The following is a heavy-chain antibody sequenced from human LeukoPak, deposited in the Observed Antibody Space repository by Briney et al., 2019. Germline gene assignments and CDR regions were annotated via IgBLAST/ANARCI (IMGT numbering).Heavy chain of an antibody. D-gene: IGHD4-17*01. CDR3: AKDRPTVTNTLDY. CDR2: ISYDGSNK. V-gene: IGHV3-30*18. CDR1: GFTFSSYG. J-gene: IGHJ4*02. Sequence: GRSLRLSCAASGFTFSSYGMHWVRQAPGKGLEWVAAISYDGSNKYYADSVKGRFTISRDNSKNTLYLQMNSLRAEDTAVYYCAKDRPTVTNTLDYWGQGTLVTVSS.